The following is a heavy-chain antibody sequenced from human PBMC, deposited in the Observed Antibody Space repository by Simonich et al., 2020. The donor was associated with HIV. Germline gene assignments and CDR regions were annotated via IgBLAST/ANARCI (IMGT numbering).Heavy chain of an antibody. CDR2: ISWNSGSI. CDR3: AKDRYSSSSGSFDY. V-gene: IGHV3-9*03. Sequence: EVQLVESGGGLVQPGRSLRLSCAASGFTFDDYAMLWVRQAPWKGLEVVSGISWNSGSIGYADSVKGRFTISRDNAKNSLYLQMNSLRAEDMALYYCAKDRYSSSSGSFDYWGQGTLVTVSS. J-gene: IGHJ4*02. CDR1: GFTFDDYA. D-gene: IGHD6-6*01.